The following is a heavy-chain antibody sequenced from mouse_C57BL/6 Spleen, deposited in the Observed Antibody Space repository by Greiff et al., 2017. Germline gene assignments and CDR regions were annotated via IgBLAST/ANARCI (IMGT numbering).Heavy chain of an antibody. CDR2: ISSGSSTI. CDR1: GFTFSDYG. Sequence: EVKLMESGGGLVKPGGSLKLSCAASGFTFSDYGMHWVRQAPEKGLEWVAYISSGSSTIYYADTVKGRFTISRDNAKNTLFLQVTSLRSEDTAMYYCARRRDYCGNYADYWGRGTTLTVSS. CDR3: ARRRDYCGNYADY. J-gene: IGHJ2*01. V-gene: IGHV5-17*01. D-gene: IGHD2-1*01.